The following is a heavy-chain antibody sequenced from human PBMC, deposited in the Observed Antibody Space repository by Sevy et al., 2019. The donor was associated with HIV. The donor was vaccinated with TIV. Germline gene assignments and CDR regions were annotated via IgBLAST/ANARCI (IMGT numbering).Heavy chain of an antibody. CDR1: GFTFSSYA. D-gene: IGHD3-10*01. J-gene: IGHJ4*02. V-gene: IGHV3-30-3*01. CDR3: ARDRGSGKNVFFDY. CDR2: ISYDGSNK. Sequence: GGSLRLSCAASGFTFSSYAMHWVRQAPGKGLEWVAVISYDGSNKNYADSVKGRFTISRDNSKNTLYLQMNSLRTEDTAVYYWARDRGSGKNVFFDYWGQGTLVTVSS.